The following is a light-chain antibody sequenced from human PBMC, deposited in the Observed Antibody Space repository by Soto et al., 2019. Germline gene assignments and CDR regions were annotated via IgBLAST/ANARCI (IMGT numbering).Light chain of an antibody. V-gene: IGKV4-1*01. CDR1: QSVLYSPNNNNY. J-gene: IGKJ1*01. CDR2: WAS. CDR3: QQYHSAPQT. Sequence: DIVMTQSPDSLAVSLGERATINCKSSQSVLYSPNNNNYLAWYQQKPGQPPRLLVYWASTRESGVPDRFSGSGCGVDFSITISSLQAEDAAVYYCQQYHSAPQTFGQGTKVEIK.